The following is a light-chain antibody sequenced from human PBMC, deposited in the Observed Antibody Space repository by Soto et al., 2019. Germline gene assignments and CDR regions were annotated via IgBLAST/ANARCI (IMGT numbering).Light chain of an antibody. CDR1: QSVSSSY. CDR3: QQCGSSRWT. CDR2: GAS. Sequence: EIVLTQSPGTLSLSPGERATLSCRASQSVSSSYLAWYQQKPGQAPRLLIYGASSRATGIPDRYSGSGSGTDFTRTISRLEPEDFAVYYCQQCGSSRWTFGQGTKVEIK. J-gene: IGKJ1*01. V-gene: IGKV3-20*01.